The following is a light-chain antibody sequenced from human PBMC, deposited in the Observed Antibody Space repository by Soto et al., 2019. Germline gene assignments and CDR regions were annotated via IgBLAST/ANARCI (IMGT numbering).Light chain of an antibody. CDR3: SSYTGSSTFV. CDR2: DVN. Sequence: QSVLTQPASVSGSPGQSITISCTGTSSDVGGYNYVSWYQQLPGKAPKLMIYDVNSRPSGVSNRFSGSKSGNTASLTISGLQAEDEADYYCSSYTGSSTFVFGAGTKVTVL. V-gene: IGLV2-14*01. CDR1: SSDVGGYNY. J-gene: IGLJ1*01.